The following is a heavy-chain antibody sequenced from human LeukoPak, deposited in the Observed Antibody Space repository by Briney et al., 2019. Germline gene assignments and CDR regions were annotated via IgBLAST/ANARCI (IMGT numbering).Heavy chain of an antibody. Sequence: SETLSLTCSVSGGSINNYYWSWIRQPPGKGLEWIGHISYSGNTNYNSSLRSRVTISVDTSSNQFSLRLSSVTAADTAVYYCARDSYTGSDFEDTFDIWGQGTMVTVSS. V-gene: IGHV4-59*01. CDR3: ARDSYTGSDFEDTFDI. CDR2: ISYSGNT. J-gene: IGHJ3*02. CDR1: GGSINNYY. D-gene: IGHD1-26*01.